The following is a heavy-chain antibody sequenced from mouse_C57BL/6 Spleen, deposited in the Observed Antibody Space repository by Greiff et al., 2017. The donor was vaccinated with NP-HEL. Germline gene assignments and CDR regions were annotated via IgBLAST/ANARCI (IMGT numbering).Heavy chain of an antibody. J-gene: IGHJ1*03. CDR1: GFSFNTYA. D-gene: IGHD2-5*01. Sequence: EVKLQESGGGLVQPKGSLKLSCAASGFSFNTYAMNWVRQAPGKGLEWVARIRSKSNNYATYYADSVKDRFTISRDDSESMLYLQMNNLKTEDTAMYYCVRQGYSNYWYFDVWGTGTTVTVSS. CDR2: IRSKSNNYAT. V-gene: IGHV10-1*01. CDR3: VRQGYSNYWYFDV.